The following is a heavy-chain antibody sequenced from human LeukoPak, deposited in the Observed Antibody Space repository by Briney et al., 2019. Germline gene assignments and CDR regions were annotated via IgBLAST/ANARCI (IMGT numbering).Heavy chain of an antibody. CDR3: ATSGWYLLPGVY. J-gene: IGHJ4*02. CDR2: IYYSGST. Sequence: SETLSLTCTVSGDSIGSTNYYWGWIRQPPWKGLEWIGSIYYSGSTYYNPSLESRVTISVDTSKNQFSLKLSSVTAADTAVYYCATSGWYLLPGVYWGQGTLVTVSS. V-gene: IGHV4-39*01. D-gene: IGHD6-19*01. CDR1: GDSIGSTNYY.